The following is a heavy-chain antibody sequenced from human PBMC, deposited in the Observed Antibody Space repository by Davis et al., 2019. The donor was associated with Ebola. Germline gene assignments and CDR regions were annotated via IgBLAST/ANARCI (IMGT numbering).Heavy chain of an antibody. CDR3: ATRLVTGGTGFDT. CDR2: IRNDGYDK. V-gene: IGHV3-30*02. D-gene: IGHD6-13*01. J-gene: IGHJ4*02. CDR1: GFIFSDHG. Sequence: GESLKISCAASGFIFSDHGMHWVRQAPGRGLEWVAFIRNDGYDKYYEDSVKGRFTVSRDNSKNTLSLAMNGLGPEDTAFYYCATRLVTGGTGFDTWGQGTLVTVSS.